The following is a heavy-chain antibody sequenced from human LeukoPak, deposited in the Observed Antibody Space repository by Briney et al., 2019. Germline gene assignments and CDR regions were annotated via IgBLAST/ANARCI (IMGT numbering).Heavy chain of an antibody. CDR1: GGSISRYY. CDR3: ARDRDLRPHTSFDI. V-gene: IGHV4-4*07. Sequence: SETLSLTCTVSGGSISRYYWSWIRQPAGKGLEWIGRIYASGSSGNTKYNPSLKSRVTISLDTSKNRFSLKVNSVTAADTAVYYCARDRDLRPHTSFDIWGQGTLVTVSP. CDR2: IYASGSSGNT. J-gene: IGHJ3*02. D-gene: IGHD2-21*01.